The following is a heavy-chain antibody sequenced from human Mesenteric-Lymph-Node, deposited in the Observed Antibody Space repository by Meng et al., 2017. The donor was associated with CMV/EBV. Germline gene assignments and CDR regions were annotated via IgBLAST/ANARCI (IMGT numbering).Heavy chain of an antibody. D-gene: IGHD1-26*01. Sequence: GSLRLSCTVSGGSISNSIYYWGWIRQPPGKGLEWIGEINHSGSTNYNPSLKSRVTISVDTSKNQFSLKLSSVTAADTAVYYCARGVGLVGYWGQGTLVTVSS. J-gene: IGHJ4*02. CDR3: ARGVGLVGY. CDR2: INHSGST. V-gene: IGHV4-39*07. CDR1: GGSISNSIYY.